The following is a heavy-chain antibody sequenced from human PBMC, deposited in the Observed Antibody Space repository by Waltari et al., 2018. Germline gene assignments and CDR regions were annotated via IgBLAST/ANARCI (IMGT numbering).Heavy chain of an antibody. CDR3: ARGGQLALDY. CDR1: GFTVSNYY. CDR2: INNGSGSST. V-gene: IGHV3-74*01. D-gene: IGHD6-6*01. J-gene: IGHJ4*02. Sequence: EVQLVESGGGLVQPGASLRLSCASHGFTVSNYYTHWVRQGPGKGLVWISRINNGSGSSTTYADSVKGRFTISKDNAKNTVYLQMNSLRAEDTAVYHCARGGQLALDYWGQGTLVTVSS.